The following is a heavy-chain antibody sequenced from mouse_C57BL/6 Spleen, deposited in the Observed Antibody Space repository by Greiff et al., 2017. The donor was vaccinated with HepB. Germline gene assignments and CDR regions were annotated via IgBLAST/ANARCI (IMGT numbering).Heavy chain of an antibody. J-gene: IGHJ4*01. V-gene: IGHV5-17*01. CDR3: DLTGHYYAMDY. CDR2: ISSGSSTI. CDR1: GFTFSDYG. Sequence: EVQGVESGGGLVKPGGSLKLSCAASGFTFSDYGMHWVRQAPEKGLEWVAYISSGSSTIYYADTVKGRFTISRDNAKNTLFLQMTSLRSEDTAMYYCDLTGHYYAMDYWGQGTSVTVSS. D-gene: IGHD4-1*01.